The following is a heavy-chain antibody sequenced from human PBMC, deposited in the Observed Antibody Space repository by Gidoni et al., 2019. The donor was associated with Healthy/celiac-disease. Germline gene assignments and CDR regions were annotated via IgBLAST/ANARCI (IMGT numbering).Heavy chain of an antibody. CDR2: IYTSGST. J-gene: IGHJ3*02. V-gene: IGHV4-61*02. D-gene: IGHD3-16*02. CDR1: GGSISSGSYY. Sequence: QVQLQESGPGLMNPSQTLSLTCTVSGGSISSGSYYFRWIRQPAGKGLEWTVGIYTSGSTNYNPSLKSRVTITVDTYKTQFSLKLKTVTVADKDVYYCASAYDPLGELSYDAFDIWGQGTMVTVSS. CDR3: ASAYDPLGELSYDAFDI.